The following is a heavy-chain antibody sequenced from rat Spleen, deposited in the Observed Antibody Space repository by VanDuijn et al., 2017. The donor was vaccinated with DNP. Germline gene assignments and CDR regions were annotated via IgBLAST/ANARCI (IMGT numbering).Heavy chain of an antibody. D-gene: IGHD1-11*01. CDR1: GFSFSDYY. Sequence: EVRLVESGGGLVQPGMSLKLSCVASGFSFSDYYMAWVRQAPTKGLEWVAYISYDGGRTYYGDSVKGRFTISRDNARNTLYLQMNSLRSEDMATYYCARHVLPLRVWDYWGQGVMVTVSS. V-gene: IGHV5-22*01. J-gene: IGHJ2*01. CDR2: ISYDGGRT. CDR3: ARHVLPLRVWDY.